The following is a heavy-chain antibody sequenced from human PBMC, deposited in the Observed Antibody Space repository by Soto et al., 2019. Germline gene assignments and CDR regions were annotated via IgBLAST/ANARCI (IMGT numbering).Heavy chain of an antibody. CDR1: GFTFSSYA. CDR3: AKSLGSGYYKAIGY. V-gene: IGHV3-23*01. Sequence: PGGSLRLSCAASGFTFSSYAMSWVRQAPGKGLEWVSAISGSGGSTYYADSVKGRFTISRDNSKNTLYLQMNSLRAEDTAVYYCAKSLGSGYYKAIGYWGQGTLVTVSS. CDR2: ISGSGGST. D-gene: IGHD3-22*01. J-gene: IGHJ4*02.